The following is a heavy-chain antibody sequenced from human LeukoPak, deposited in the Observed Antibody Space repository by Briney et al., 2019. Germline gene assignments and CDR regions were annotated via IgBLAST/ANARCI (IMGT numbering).Heavy chain of an antibody. J-gene: IGHJ6*02. CDR2: ISWNSGSI. Sequence: GGSLRLSCAASGFTFDDYAMHWVRQAPGKGLEWVSGISWNSGSIGYADSVKGRFTISRDNAKNSLYLQMNSLRAEDTALYYCASGSGFRGPYYYYGMDVWGQGTTVTVSS. D-gene: IGHD3-10*01. CDR1: GFTFDDYA. V-gene: IGHV3-9*01. CDR3: ASGSGFRGPYYYYGMDV.